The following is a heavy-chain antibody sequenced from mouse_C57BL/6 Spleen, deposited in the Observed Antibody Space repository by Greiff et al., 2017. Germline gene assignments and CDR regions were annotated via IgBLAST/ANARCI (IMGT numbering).Heavy chain of an antibody. CDR1: GYTFTSYW. J-gene: IGHJ4*01. Sequence: QVQLQQPGAELVKPGASVKLSCKASGYTFTSYWMHWVKQRPGRGLEWLGRIDPNSGGTKYNEKFKSKATLTVDKPSSPAYMQLSSLTSEDSAVYYWARSSYDYDDPSYAMDYWGQGTSVTVSS. D-gene: IGHD2-4*01. CDR3: ARSSYDYDDPSYAMDY. CDR2: IDPNSGGT. V-gene: IGHV1-72*01.